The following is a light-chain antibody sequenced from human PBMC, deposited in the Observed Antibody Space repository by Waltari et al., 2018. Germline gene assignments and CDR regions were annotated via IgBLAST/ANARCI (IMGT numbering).Light chain of an antibody. Sequence: DIVMTQSPDSLAVSLGEKATINCKSSQVVLYNSNNKNYLAWYQPKPGQPPKLLIYWASTRESGVPDRFSGSGSGTDFTLTISSLQAEDVAGYYCQQYYSTPYTFGQGTKLEIK. CDR3: QQYYSTPYT. CDR2: WAS. CDR1: QVVLYNSNNKNY. V-gene: IGKV4-1*01. J-gene: IGKJ2*01.